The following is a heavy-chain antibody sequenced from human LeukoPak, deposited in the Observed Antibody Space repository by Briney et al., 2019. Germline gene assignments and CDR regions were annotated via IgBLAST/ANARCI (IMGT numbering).Heavy chain of an antibody. Sequence: GGSLRLSCAASGFTFSSYWMHWVRQAPGKGPMWVSRICPDGTGISYADSVKARFTTSRDNAKNTVYLQMNSLREEDTAVYYCVRDFRSADYWGQGTLVTVSS. V-gene: IGHV3-74*01. J-gene: IGHJ4*02. CDR1: GFTFSSYW. CDR3: VRDFRSADY. CDR2: ICPDGTGI.